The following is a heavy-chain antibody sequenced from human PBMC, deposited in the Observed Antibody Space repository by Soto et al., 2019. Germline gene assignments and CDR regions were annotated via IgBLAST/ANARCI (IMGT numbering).Heavy chain of an antibody. CDR2: INHSGST. Sequence: PSETLSLTCAVYGGSFSGYYWSWIRQPPGKGLEWIGEINHSGSTNYNPSLKSRVTISVDTSKNQFSLKLSSVTAADTAVYYCARGRPAIVVVVAAQVNWFDPWGQGTPVTVSS. J-gene: IGHJ5*02. V-gene: IGHV4-34*01. CDR3: ARGRPAIVVVVAAQVNWFDP. D-gene: IGHD2-15*01. CDR1: GGSFSGYY.